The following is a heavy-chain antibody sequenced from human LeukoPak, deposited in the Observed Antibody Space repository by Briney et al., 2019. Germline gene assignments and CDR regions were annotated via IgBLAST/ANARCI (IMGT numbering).Heavy chain of an antibody. CDR2: IKQDGSEK. V-gene: IGHV3-7*01. J-gene: IGHJ4*02. D-gene: IGHD3-10*01. CDR3: ARDYYGSGSYYTAGDY. Sequence: GGSLRLSCAASGFTFSSYWMSWVRQAPGKGLEWVANIKQDGSEKYYVDSVKGRFTISRDNAKNSLYLQMNSLRAEDTAVYYCARDYYGSGSYYTAGDYWGQGTLVTVSS. CDR1: GFTFSSYW.